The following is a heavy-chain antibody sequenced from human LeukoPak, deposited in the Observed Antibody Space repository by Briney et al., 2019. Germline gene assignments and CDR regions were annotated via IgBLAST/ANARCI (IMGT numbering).Heavy chain of an antibody. CDR2: INSDGSST. CDR1: GFTFSSYW. J-gene: IGHJ4*02. CDR3: VRDYVWGSYRPLGY. Sequence: QPGGSLRLSCAASGFTFSSYWMHWVRQAPGKGLVWVSRINSDGSSTSYADSVKGRFTISRDNAKNTLYLQMNSPRVEDTAVYYCVRDYVWGSYRPLGYWGQGTLVTVSS. D-gene: IGHD3-16*02. V-gene: IGHV3-74*01.